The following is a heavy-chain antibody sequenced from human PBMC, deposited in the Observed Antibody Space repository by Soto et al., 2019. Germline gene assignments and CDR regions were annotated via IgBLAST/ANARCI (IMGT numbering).Heavy chain of an antibody. V-gene: IGHV3-64D*08. J-gene: IGHJ6*02. CDR2: ISSNGGST. Sequence: GGSLRLSCSASGFTFSSYAMHWVRQAPGKGLKYVSAISSNGGSTYYADSVKGRFTISRDNSMNTLYLQMSSLRAEDTAVYYCVKLPTPMDYYYYGMDVWGQGTTVTVSS. D-gene: IGHD2-8*01. CDR1: GFTFSSYA. CDR3: VKLPTPMDYYYYGMDV.